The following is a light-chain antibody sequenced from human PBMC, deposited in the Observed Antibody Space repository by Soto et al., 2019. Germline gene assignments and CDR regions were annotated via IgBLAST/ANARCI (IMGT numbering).Light chain of an antibody. CDR2: DNY. CDR1: SSNIGGNS. Sequence: QSVLTQPPSVSAAPGQKVTISCSESSSNIGGNSVSWYQQLPGTAPKLLIYDNYKRPSGIPDRFSGFKSGTSATLGITGLQTGDEADYYCGTWDTSLRVFYVFGSGTKVTVL. J-gene: IGLJ1*01. CDR3: GTWDTSLRVFYV. V-gene: IGLV1-51*01.